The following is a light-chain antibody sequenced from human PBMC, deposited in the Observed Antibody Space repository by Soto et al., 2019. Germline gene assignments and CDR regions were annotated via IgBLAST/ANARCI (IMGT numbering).Light chain of an antibody. CDR3: GSYTSSSPWV. J-gene: IGLJ3*02. CDR1: SSDIGGYNS. V-gene: IGLV2-8*01. CDR2: EVN. Sequence: QSALTQPPSASGSPGQSVTISCTGTSSDIGGYNSVSWYQQHPGKAPRLMIYEVNKRPSGVPDRFSGSKSGNTASLTISGLQAEDEADYYCGSYTSSSPWVFGGGTKLTVL.